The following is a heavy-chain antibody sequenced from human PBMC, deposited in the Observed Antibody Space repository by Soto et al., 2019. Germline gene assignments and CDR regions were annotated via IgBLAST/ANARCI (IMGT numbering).Heavy chain of an antibody. J-gene: IGHJ3*02. D-gene: IGHD3-3*01. V-gene: IGHV4-39*07. Sequence: SETLSLTCTVSGGSISSSSYYWGWIRQPPGKGLEWIGYIYYSGSTNYNPSLKSRVTISVDTSKNQFSLKLSSVTAADTAVYYCARPQYDFWSGYEGVGAFDIWGQGTMVTVSS. CDR2: IYYSGST. CDR1: GGSISSSSYY. CDR3: ARPQYDFWSGYEGVGAFDI.